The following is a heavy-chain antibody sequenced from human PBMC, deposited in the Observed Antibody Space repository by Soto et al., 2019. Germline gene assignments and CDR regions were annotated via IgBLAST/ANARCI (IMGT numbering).Heavy chain of an antibody. CDR2: IYYSGST. CDR3: ARGPHCSGGSCYEGFSP. J-gene: IGHJ5*02. CDR1: GESVRPKY. V-gene: IGHV4-59*02. Sequence: SETLSLTCSVSGESVRPKYWSWIRQPPGKGLEWIGYIYYSGSTNYNPSLKSRVTISVDTSKNQFSLKLSSVTAADTAVYYCARGPHCSGGSCYEGFSPWGQGTLVTVSS. D-gene: IGHD2-15*01.